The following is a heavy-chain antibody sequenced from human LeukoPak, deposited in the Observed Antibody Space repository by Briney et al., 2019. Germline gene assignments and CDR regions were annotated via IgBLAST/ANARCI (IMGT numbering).Heavy chain of an antibody. CDR1: GFTFSGYS. CDR2: ISSSSSYI. J-gene: IGHJ4*02. Sequence: GGSLRLSCAASGFTFSGYSMIWVRQAPGKGLEWVSSISSSSSYIYYADSVKGRFTISRDNAKNSLYLQMNSLRAEDTAVYYCVRESSAWELDYWGQGTLVTVSS. D-gene: IGHD6-19*01. V-gene: IGHV3-21*01. CDR3: VRESSAWELDY.